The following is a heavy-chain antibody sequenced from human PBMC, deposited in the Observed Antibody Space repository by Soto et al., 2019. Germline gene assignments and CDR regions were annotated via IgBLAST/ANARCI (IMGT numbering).Heavy chain of an antibody. CDR3: ARQPDYNILTGYLYYFDY. D-gene: IGHD3-9*01. J-gene: IGHJ4*02. V-gene: IGHV5-51*01. CDR1: GYTFTSYW. Sequence: PGEYLKLSCNASGYTFTSYWIGWVRPMPGKGLEWMGFIYPGDSDARYSPSFEGQVTISVDKSINTAYLRWNSLKASDTAIYYCARQPDYNILTGYLYYFDYWGQGTPVTVSS. CDR2: IYPGDSDA.